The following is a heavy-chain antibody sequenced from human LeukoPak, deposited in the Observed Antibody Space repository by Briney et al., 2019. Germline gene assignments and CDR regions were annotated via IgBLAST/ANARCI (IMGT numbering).Heavy chain of an antibody. D-gene: IGHD1-26*01. CDR3: ASKQWVYYYMDV. V-gene: IGHV4-39*01. CDR2: ISYSGTT. Sequence: PSETLSLTCTVSGGSISSSNYYWGWIRQPPGKGLEWIGSISYSGTTYYNPSLKSRVTIFVDTSKNQFSLKLSSVTAAGTAVYYCASKQWVYYYMDVWGKGTTVTVSS. J-gene: IGHJ6*03. CDR1: GGSISSSNYY.